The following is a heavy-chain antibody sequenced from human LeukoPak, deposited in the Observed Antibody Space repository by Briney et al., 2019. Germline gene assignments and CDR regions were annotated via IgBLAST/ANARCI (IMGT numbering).Heavy chain of an antibody. CDR3: AKEGPKSIAATGYYMDV. CDR1: GFTFSSYE. V-gene: IGHV3-23*01. Sequence: PGGSLRLSCAASGFTFSSYEMNWVRQAPGKGLEWVSAISGSGGTTYYADSVKGRFTISRDNSKNTLYLQMNSLRAEDTAVYYCAKEGPKSIAATGYYMDVWGKGTTVTISS. D-gene: IGHD6-25*01. J-gene: IGHJ6*03. CDR2: ISGSGGTT.